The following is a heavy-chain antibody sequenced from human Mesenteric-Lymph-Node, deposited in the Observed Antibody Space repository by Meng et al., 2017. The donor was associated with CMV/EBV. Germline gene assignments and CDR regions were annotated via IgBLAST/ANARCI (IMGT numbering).Heavy chain of an antibody. Sequence: GESLKISCAASEFTFSTYVMRWVRQAPGKGLEWVANIKQDGSEKYYVDSVKGRFTISRDNANNSLYLQMNSLRAEDTAVYYCARRSSGTYYYGLDVWGQGTTVTVSS. J-gene: IGHJ6*02. CDR2: IKQDGSEK. CDR3: ARRSSGTYYYGLDV. D-gene: IGHD1-26*01. CDR1: EFTFSTYV. V-gene: IGHV3-7*01.